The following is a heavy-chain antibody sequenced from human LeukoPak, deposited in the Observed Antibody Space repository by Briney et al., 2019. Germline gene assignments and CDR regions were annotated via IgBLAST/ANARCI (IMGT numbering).Heavy chain of an antibody. J-gene: IGHJ4*02. D-gene: IGHD4-23*01. V-gene: IGHV4-61*01. Sequence: SETLSLTCTVSGGSVSSVSYYWSWIRQPPGKGLEWIGYIYYSGSTNYNPSLKSRVTISVDTSKNQFSLKLSSVTAADTAVYYCTVVTPDPYFDYWGQGTLVTVSS. CDR3: TVVTPDPYFDY. CDR2: IYYSGST. CDR1: GGSVSSVSYY.